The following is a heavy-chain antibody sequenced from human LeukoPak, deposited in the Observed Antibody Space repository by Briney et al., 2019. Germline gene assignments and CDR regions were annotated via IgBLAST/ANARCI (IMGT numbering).Heavy chain of an antibody. Sequence: GRSLRLSCAASGFTFDDHAMHWVRQAPGKGLEWVSGISWNRGSIGYGDSVKGRFTISRDNAKNSLYLQMNSLRAEDTALYYCAKEGAYGDSTHWGPGTLVTVSS. D-gene: IGHD4-17*01. CDR2: ISWNRGSI. CDR3: AKEGAYGDSTH. J-gene: IGHJ4*02. CDR1: GFTFDDHA. V-gene: IGHV3-9*01.